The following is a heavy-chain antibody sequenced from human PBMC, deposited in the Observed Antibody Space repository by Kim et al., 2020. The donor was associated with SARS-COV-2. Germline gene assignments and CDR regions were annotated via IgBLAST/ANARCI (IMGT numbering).Heavy chain of an antibody. D-gene: IGHD3-16*02. V-gene: IGHV3-48*01. J-gene: IGHJ4*02. Sequence: GGSLRLSCAASGFTFSSYSMNWVRQAPGKGLEWVSYISSSSSTIYYADSVKGRFTISRDNAKNSLYLQMNSLRGEDTAVYYCARGGVWGSYRNSPLDYWGQGTLVTVSS. CDR1: GFTFSSYS. CDR2: ISSSSSTI. CDR3: ARGGVWGSYRNSPLDY.